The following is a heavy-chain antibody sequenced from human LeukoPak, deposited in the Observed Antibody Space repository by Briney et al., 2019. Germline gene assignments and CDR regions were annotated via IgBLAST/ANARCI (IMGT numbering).Heavy chain of an antibody. V-gene: IGHV3-7*01. CDR2: IKDDGSKT. Sequence: GGSLRLSCVASGFGFNSYWMSWVRQAPGKGLEWVANIKDDGSKTYYVDSVKGRFTISRDNAKNSLYLQMNSLRAEDTALYYCARERIGGASFLEYWGQGTLVTVSS. CDR3: ARERIGGASFLEY. D-gene: IGHD1-26*01. CDR1: GFGFNSYW. J-gene: IGHJ4*02.